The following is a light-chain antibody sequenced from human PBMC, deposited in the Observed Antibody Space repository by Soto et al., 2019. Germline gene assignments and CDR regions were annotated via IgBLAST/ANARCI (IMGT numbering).Light chain of an antibody. V-gene: IGKV1-5*01. J-gene: IGKJ3*01. CDR3: QQYNSSSFS. CDR1: QSIRNW. CDR2: DAS. Sequence: DIQMTQSPSTLSASVGDRVTITCRASQSIRNWLAWYQQKPGKAPKLLIYDASTLDSGVPSRFGGSGSGTEFTLTITSLQPDDFAAYHCQQYNSSSFSFGPGTKVDL.